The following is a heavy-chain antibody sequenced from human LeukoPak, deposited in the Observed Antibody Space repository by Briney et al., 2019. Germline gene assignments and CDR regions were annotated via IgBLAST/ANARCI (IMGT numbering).Heavy chain of an antibody. V-gene: IGHV1-69*13. CDR2: IIPIFGTA. CDR1: GGTFSSYA. CDR3: ARDYCSSTSCLFDY. D-gene: IGHD2-2*01. J-gene: IGHJ4*02. Sequence: GASVKVSCKASGGTFSSYAISWVRQAPGQGLEWMGGIIPIFGTANYAQKFQGRVTITAGESTSTAYMELSSLRSEDTAVYYCARDYCSSTSCLFDYWGQGTLVTVSS.